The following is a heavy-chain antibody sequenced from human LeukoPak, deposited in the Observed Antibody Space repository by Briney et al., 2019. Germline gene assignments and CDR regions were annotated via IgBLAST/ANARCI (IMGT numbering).Heavy chain of an antibody. D-gene: IGHD2-8*01. V-gene: IGHV4-59*01. CDR2: IYYSGST. J-gene: IGHJ6*02. Sequence: KPSETLSLTCTVSGGSINGYYWSWIRQPPGKGLEWIGYIYYSGSTNYNPSLKSRVTISVDTSKNQFSLKLSSVTAADTAVYYCARGDICTNGVCPRDYYYGMDVWGQGTTVTVSS. CDR3: ARGDICTNGVCPRDYYYGMDV. CDR1: GGSINGYY.